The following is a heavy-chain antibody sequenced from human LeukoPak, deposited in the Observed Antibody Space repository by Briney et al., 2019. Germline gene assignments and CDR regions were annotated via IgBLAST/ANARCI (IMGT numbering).Heavy chain of an antibody. V-gene: IGHV3-23*01. Sequence: GGSLRLSCAASGFTFSEYAMNWVRQAPGKGLEWVSHITGGGERTYFADSVKGRFTISRDNAKNSLYLQMNSLRAEDTAVYYCAGYSSSWYGEDWFDPWGQGTLVTVSS. CDR2: ITGGGERT. CDR3: AGYSSSWYGEDWFDP. D-gene: IGHD6-13*01. CDR1: GFTFSEYA. J-gene: IGHJ5*02.